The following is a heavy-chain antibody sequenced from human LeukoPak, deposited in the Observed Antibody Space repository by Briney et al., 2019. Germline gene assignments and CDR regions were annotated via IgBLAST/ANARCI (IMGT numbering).Heavy chain of an antibody. D-gene: IGHD1-1*01. V-gene: IGHV3-23*01. J-gene: IGHJ6*03. CDR3: AKNRGGTYKYYMDV. Sequence: GGSLRLSCAASGFTFNNYAMSWVRQAPGMGLEWLSYVSGSGGATYYAASVKGRFTISRDNSKNTVYLQLGSLRAEDTAVYYCAKNRGGTYKYYMDVWGNGTTVTVSS. CDR2: VSGSGGAT. CDR1: GFTFNNYA.